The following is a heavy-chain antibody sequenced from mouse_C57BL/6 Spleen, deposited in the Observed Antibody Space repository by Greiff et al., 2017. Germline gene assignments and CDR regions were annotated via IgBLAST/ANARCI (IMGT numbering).Heavy chain of an antibody. CDR2: IYPRDGST. V-gene: IGHV1-78*01. CDR3: AYYYGSSYEGYFDV. J-gene: IGHJ1*03. CDR1: GYTFTDHT. Sequence: VKLQESDAELVKPGASVKISCKVSGYTFTDHTIHWMKQRPEQGLEWIGYIYPRDGSTKYNEKFKGKATLTADKSSSTAYMQLNSLTSEDSAVYFCAYYYGSSYEGYFDVWGTGTTVTVSS. D-gene: IGHD1-1*01.